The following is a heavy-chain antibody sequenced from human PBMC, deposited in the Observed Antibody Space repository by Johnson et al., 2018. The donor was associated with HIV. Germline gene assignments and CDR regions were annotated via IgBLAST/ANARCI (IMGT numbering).Heavy chain of an antibody. CDR2: IRYDGSNK. CDR3: AKDLGDYGDSGRYVFDV. Sequence: QVQLVESGGGLVQPGGSLRLSCAASGFTISSYGMYWVRQAPGKGLEWVAFIRYDGSNKYYADSVKGRFTISRDNSKNTLYLQMNSLRPEDTALYFCAKDLGDYGDSGRYVFDVWGQGTLVTVSS. J-gene: IGHJ3*01. D-gene: IGHD4-17*01. V-gene: IGHV3-30*02. CDR1: GFTISSYG.